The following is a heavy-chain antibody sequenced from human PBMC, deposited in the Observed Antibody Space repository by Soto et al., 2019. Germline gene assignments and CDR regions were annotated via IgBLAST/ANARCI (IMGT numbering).Heavy chain of an antibody. CDR1: GFTFSTYV. J-gene: IGHJ4*02. V-gene: IGHV3-30-3*01. Sequence: QVQLVESGGGVVQPGRSLRLSCAASGFTFSTYVMHWVRQAPGKGLEWVAGISNDGGSQHYTDSVKGRFTISRDNSKNTLYLQMNSLRIEDTAVYYCARELERVFDYWGQGTLVTVSS. CDR3: ARELERVFDY. D-gene: IGHD1-1*01. CDR2: ISNDGGSQ.